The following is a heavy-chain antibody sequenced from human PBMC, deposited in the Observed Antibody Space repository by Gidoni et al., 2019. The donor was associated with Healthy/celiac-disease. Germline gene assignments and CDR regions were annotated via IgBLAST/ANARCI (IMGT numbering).Heavy chain of an antibody. Sequence: QVQLVQSGAEVKKQGASVKVSCKVSGYTLTELSMHWVGQATGNGIEWMGGCDTEDGETIYEQKFQGRVTMTEDKSTDTAYMELSSLRSEDTAVYYCATGGELYDIEGWFDPWGQGTLVTVSS. CDR2: CDTEDGET. D-gene: IGHD3-16*01. CDR3: ATGGELYDIEGWFDP. V-gene: IGHV1-24*01. J-gene: IGHJ5*02. CDR1: GYTLTELS.